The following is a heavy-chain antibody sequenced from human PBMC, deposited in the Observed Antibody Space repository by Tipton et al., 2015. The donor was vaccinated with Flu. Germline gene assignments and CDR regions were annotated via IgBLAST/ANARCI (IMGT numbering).Heavy chain of an antibody. V-gene: IGHV4-59*01. D-gene: IGHD3-10*01. CDR2: FSYSGST. Sequence: LRLSCTVSGGSISRYSWSWIRQPPGKGLEWIGYFSYSGSTNYKPSLKSRVTISVDTSKNQFSLKLSSVTAADTAVYYCAREGVHGSGSSADAFDIWGQGTLVNVSS. CDR1: GGSISRYS. J-gene: IGHJ3*02. CDR3: AREGVHGSGSSADAFDI.